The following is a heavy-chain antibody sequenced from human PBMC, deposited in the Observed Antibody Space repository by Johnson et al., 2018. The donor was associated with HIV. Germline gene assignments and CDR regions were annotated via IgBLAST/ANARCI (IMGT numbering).Heavy chain of an antibody. J-gene: IGHJ3*01. CDR1: GFTFNNYA. CDR2: IYSGGST. D-gene: IGHD1-1*01. V-gene: IGHV3-NL1*01. CDR3: AKGEAQEGWIQLQLYALDF. Sequence: QVQLVESGGGVVQPGRSLRLSCAASGFTFNNYAMHWVRQAPGKGLEWVSVIYSGGSTYYADSVKGRFTIFRDMSKNTLHRQMNSLRPDDSALYYCAKGEAQEGWIQLQLYALDFWGQGTMVTVSS.